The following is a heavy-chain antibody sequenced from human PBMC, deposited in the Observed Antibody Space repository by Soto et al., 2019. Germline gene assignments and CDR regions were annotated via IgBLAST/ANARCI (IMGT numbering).Heavy chain of an antibody. CDR3: VKDGFSGSGKYYFDY. Sequence: EVQLLESGGGLVQPGGSLRLSCAASGFTFSNYAMNWVRQAPGKGLEWVSVISDSGGSTYYADSVKGRFTISRDNSKNTLYLHMNSLTAEDTAVYYCVKDGFSGSGKYYFDYWGQGTLVTVSS. V-gene: IGHV3-23*01. CDR1: GFTFSNYA. J-gene: IGHJ4*02. CDR2: ISDSGGST. D-gene: IGHD3-10*01.